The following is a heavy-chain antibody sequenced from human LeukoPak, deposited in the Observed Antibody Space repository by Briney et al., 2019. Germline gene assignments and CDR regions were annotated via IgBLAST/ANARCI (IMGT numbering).Heavy chain of an antibody. CDR1: GGSISSGGYY. V-gene: IGHV4-31*03. CDR3: ARDRVAAAGTNGMDV. CDR2: IYYSGST. J-gene: IGHJ6*02. Sequence: SETLSLTCTVSGGSISSGGYYWSWLRQHPGKGLEWIGYIYYSGSTYYNPSLKSRVTISVDTSKNQFSLKLSSVTAADTAVYYCARDRVAAAGTNGMDVWGQGTTVTVSS. D-gene: IGHD6-13*01.